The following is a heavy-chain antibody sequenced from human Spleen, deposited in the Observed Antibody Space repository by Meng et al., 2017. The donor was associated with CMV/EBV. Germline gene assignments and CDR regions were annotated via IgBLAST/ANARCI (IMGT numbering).Heavy chain of an antibody. J-gene: IGHJ4*02. D-gene: IGHD5-18*01. CDR3: ARAWRIQLWSAFGY. CDR1: GGTLNTYS. CDR2: IVPVLGIG. Sequence: QVQLVQSGAEVKKPGSSVKVSCRASGGTLNTYSINWVRQAPGQGLEWMGRIVPVLGIGNYAQKFQGRVTITADKSTSTAYMELSSLRSDDTAVYYCARAWRIQLWSAFGYWGQGTLVTVSS. V-gene: IGHV1-69*02.